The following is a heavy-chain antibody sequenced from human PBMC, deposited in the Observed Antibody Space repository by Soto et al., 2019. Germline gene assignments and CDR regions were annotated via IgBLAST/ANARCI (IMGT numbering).Heavy chain of an antibody. CDR3: ARNAEDYYNGMDV. CDR1: GGSISSGGYY. J-gene: IGHJ6*02. Sequence: QVQLQESGPGLVKPSQTLSLTCTVSGGSISSGGYYWSWIRQHPGKGLEWIGYIYYSGGTYYKPSLKSRVTISVDTSQNQFSLKLTSVTAADTAVYYCARNAEDYYNGMDVWGQGTTVTVSS. V-gene: IGHV4-31*03. CDR2: IYYSGGT.